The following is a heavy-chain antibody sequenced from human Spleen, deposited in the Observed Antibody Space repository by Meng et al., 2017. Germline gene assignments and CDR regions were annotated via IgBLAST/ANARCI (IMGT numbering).Heavy chain of an antibody. CDR3: ASWIYSCGWQ. Sequence: QVPLEVSGPGLVKPSGTLSLTCVVSGGSISSIDWWSWVRQPPGKGLEWIGEIYHGGDTNYNPSLKSRVTIAIDKSKNQFSLKLSSVTAADTAVYYCASWIYSCGWQWGQGALVTVSS. J-gene: IGHJ4*02. V-gene: IGHV4/OR15-8*02. CDR1: GGSISSIDW. D-gene: IGHD6-19*01. CDR2: IYHGGDT.